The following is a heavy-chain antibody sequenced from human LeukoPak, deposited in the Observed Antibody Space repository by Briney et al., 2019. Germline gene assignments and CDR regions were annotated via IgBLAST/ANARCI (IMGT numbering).Heavy chain of an antibody. CDR1: GFSVSGHY. D-gene: IGHD5-24*01. CDR2: ISGSGGST. V-gene: IGHV3-23*01. CDR3: AKDGYNFTYFDY. J-gene: IGHJ4*02. Sequence: PGGSLRLSCEASGFSVSGHYMNWVRQAPGKGLEWVSAISGSGGSTYYADSVKGRFTISRDNSKNTLYLQMNSLRAEDTAVYYCAKDGYNFTYFDYWGQGTLVTVSS.